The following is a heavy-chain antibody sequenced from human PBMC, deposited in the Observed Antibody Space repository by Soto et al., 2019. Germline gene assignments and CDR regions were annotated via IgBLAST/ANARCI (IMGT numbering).Heavy chain of an antibody. CDR2: ISTYNGDT. CDR1: GYTFTRSG. CDR3: AREGVAPYYYYGMDV. Sequence: GASVKVSCKASGYTFTRSGISWVRQAPGQGLEWMGWISTYNGDTNYAQTFQGRVTMTTDTSTSTVYMELRSLRSDDTAVYYCAREGVAPYYYYGMDVSGQGTPVTVSS. V-gene: IGHV1-18*01. D-gene: IGHD5-12*01. J-gene: IGHJ6*02.